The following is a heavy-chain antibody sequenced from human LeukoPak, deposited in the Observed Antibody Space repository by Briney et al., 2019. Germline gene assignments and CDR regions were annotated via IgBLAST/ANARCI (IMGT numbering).Heavy chain of an antibody. Sequence: PGGSLRLSCAASGFPLSGYSMNWVRQAPGKGLEWVSSISSTTNYIYYADSVKGRFTTSRDNAKNSLYLQMNSLRAEDTAVYYCARVGYCSSSTCRNYFDYWGQGTLATVSS. CDR2: ISSTTNYI. J-gene: IGHJ4*02. V-gene: IGHV3-21*01. D-gene: IGHD2-2*01. CDR3: ARVGYCSSSTCRNYFDY. CDR1: GFPLSGYS.